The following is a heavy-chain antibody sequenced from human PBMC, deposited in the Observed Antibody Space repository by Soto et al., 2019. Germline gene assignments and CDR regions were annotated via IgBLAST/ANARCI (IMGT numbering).Heavy chain of an antibody. V-gene: IGHV1-8*01. J-gene: IGHJ6*03. CDR1: GYTFTSYD. Sequence: ASVKVSCKASGYTFTSYDINWVRQATGQGLEWMGWMNPNSGNTGYAQKFQGRVTMTRNTSISTAYMELSSLRSEDTAVYYCARVGRYVAGYYYMDVWGKGTTVTVSS. CDR3: ARVGRYVAGYYYMDV. D-gene: IGHD5-12*01. CDR2: MNPNSGNT.